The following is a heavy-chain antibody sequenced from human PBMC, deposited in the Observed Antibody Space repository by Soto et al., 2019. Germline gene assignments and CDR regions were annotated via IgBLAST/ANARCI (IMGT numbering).Heavy chain of an antibody. D-gene: IGHD2-2*01. J-gene: IGHJ4*02. V-gene: IGHV3-30*18. CDR1: GLTFYSYG. CDR3: AKDRRPKKYQLLSGFDY. Sequence: GGSTRISCAASGLTFYSYGMHWVRQAPGKGLEWVAVISYDGSNKYYADSVKGRFTISRDNSKNTLYLQMNSLRAEDTAVYYSAKDRRPKKYQLLSGFDYWGQGTLVTVSS. CDR2: ISYDGSNK.